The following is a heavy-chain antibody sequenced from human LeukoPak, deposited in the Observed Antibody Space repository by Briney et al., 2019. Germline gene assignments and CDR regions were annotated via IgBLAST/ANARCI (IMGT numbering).Heavy chain of an antibody. Sequence: SETLSLTCTVSGYSISSGYYWGWIRQPPGKGLEWIGSIYHSGSTYYNPSLKSRVTISVDTSKKQFSLKLSSVTAADTAVYYCARGTGGDLYYYYYYMDVWGKGTTVTVSS. V-gene: IGHV4-38-2*02. D-gene: IGHD4-17*01. CDR2: IYHSGST. CDR1: GYSISSGYY. J-gene: IGHJ6*03. CDR3: ARGTGGDLYYYYYYMDV.